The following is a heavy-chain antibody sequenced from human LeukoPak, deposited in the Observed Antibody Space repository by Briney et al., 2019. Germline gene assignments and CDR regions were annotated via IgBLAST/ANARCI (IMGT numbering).Heavy chain of an antibody. J-gene: IGHJ3*01. D-gene: IGHD5-24*01. CDR3: ARLGEMATITNLSDVFDV. CDR2: IFPGDSDT. V-gene: IGHV5-51*01. CDR1: EYSFSNHW. Sequence: GESLKISCKGSEYSFSNHWIGWVRQMPGKGLEWMGIIFPGDSDTRYSPSFQGLVTISADKSITTAYLQWGSLRASDTAMYYCARLGEMATITNLSDVFDVWGQGTMVTVSP.